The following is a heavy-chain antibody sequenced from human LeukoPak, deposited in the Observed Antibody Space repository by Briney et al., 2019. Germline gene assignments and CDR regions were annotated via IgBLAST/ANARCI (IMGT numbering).Heavy chain of an antibody. CDR1: GFTFSSFG. CDR2: IRYDGSNK. J-gene: IGHJ6*03. CDR3: ARTTNGSGSYGDYYYYYYCMDV. D-gene: IGHD3-10*01. V-gene: IGHV3-30*02. Sequence: GGTLRLSCAASGFTFSSFGMNWVRQAPGKGLEWVAFIRYDGSNKYYADSVKGRFTISRDNSKNTLYLQMNSLRAEDTAVYYCARTTNGSGSYGDYYYYYYCMDVWGKGTTVTISS.